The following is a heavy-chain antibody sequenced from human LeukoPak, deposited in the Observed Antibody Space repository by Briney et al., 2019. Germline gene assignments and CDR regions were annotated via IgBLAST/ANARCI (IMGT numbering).Heavy chain of an antibody. J-gene: IGHJ4*02. CDR2: ISYDGSNK. D-gene: IGHD2-2*01. CDR1: GFTFSSYS. V-gene: IGHV3-30*18. CDR3: AKDCSVGSSTSCYAG. Sequence: GGSLRLSCAASGFTFSSYSMNWVRQAPGKGLEWVAVISYDGSNKYYADSVKGRFTISRNNSKNTLYLQMNSLRAEDTAVYYCAKDCSVGSSTSCYAGWGQGTLVTVSS.